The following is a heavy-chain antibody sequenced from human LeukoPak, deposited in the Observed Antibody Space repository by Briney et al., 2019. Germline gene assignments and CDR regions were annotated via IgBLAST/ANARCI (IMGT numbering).Heavy chain of an antibody. J-gene: IGHJ4*02. CDR2: MNPNSGNT. V-gene: IGHV1-8*01. D-gene: IGHD3-16*02. Sequence: ASVKVSCKASGYTFTSYDINWVRQATGQGLEWMGWMNPNSGNTGYAQKFQGRVTTTRNTSISTAYMELSSLRSEDTAVYYCARGRSGMITFGGVIVYDYWGQGTLVTVSS. CDR3: ARGRSGMITFGGVIVYDY. CDR1: GYTFTSYD.